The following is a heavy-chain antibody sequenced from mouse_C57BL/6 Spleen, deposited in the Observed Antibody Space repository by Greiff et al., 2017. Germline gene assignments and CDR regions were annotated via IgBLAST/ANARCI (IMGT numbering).Heavy chain of an antibody. CDR2: IHPNSGST. J-gene: IGHJ4*01. CDR3: APYDYGGGDAMDY. Sequence: VQLQQPGAELVKPGASVKLSCKASGYTFTSYWMHWVKQSPGQGLEWIGMIHPNSGSTNYNEKFKSKATLTVDKSSSTAYMQLSSLTSEDSAVYYCAPYDYGGGDAMDYWGQGTSVTVSS. D-gene: IGHD2-4*01. CDR1: GYTFTSYW. V-gene: IGHV1-64*01.